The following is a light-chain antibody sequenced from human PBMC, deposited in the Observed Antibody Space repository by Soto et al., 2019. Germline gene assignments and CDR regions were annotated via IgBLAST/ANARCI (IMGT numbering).Light chain of an antibody. J-gene: IGKJ1*01. CDR2: VAS. Sequence: DIQMTQSPSSLSASVGDRVTITCRASQSISSYLSWYQQKPGKAPKLLINVASTLQSGVPSRFSGSGSGTDFTLAISSLQPDDFATYYCQQYNSYPGTFGQGAKVDIK. CDR3: QQYNSYPGT. V-gene: IGKV1-39*01. CDR1: QSISSY.